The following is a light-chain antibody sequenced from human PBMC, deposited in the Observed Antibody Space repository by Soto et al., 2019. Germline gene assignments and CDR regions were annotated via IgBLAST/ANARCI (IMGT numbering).Light chain of an antibody. CDR3: QQYGRSPFT. Sequence: EIVMTQSPATLSVSPGERATLSCRASQSVSSNLAWYQQKPGQAPRLFMYGASNRATGIPDRFSGSGSGTDFTLTISRLEPEDFAVYYCQQYGRSPFTFGPGTKVDIK. J-gene: IGKJ3*01. CDR1: QSVSSN. CDR2: GAS. V-gene: IGKV3-20*01.